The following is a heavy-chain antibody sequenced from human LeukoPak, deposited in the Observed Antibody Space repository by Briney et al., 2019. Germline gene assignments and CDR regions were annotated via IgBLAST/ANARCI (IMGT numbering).Heavy chain of an antibody. Sequence: PSETLSLTCTVSGGSISGGSHHWGWFRQSPGKGLEWIGSLYLSRTTYYNPSLNSRVTISVDTSKNPFSLQLNSVTAADTAVYYCVRHDGRGGATMGSLDSWGQGSLVTVSS. J-gene: IGHJ4*02. CDR2: LYLSRTT. D-gene: IGHD5-12*01. V-gene: IGHV4-39*01. CDR3: VRHDGRGGATMGSLDS. CDR1: GGSISGGSHH.